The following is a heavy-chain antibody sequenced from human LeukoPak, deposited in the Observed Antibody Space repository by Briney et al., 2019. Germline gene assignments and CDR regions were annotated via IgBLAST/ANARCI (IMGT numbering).Heavy chain of an antibody. Sequence: SGPTLVKPTQTLTLTCTFSGFSLSTGELGVGWIRXPPGQALEWLALIYWDDVKRYSPSLKSRLTITKDASRNQVVVIMTDMDPVDTATYYCVRVNYYYDSSGYYRTPYFDSWGQGTLVTVSS. CDR2: IYWDDVK. CDR1: GFSLSTGELG. CDR3: VRVNYYYDSSGYYRTPYFDS. V-gene: IGHV2-5*02. D-gene: IGHD3-22*01. J-gene: IGHJ4*02.